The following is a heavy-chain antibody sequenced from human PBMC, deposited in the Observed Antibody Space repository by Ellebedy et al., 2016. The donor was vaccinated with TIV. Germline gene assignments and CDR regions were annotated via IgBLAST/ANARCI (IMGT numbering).Heavy chain of an antibody. Sequence: GESLKISCAASGFSVSSNHMAWVRQAPGKGLEWVSVIYNGDETFYADSVKGRFTISRDKSNNTLRLQMNSLRADDTAVYYCARDWGNDPGDWGQGTLVTVSS. CDR2: IYNGDET. D-gene: IGHD3-16*01. J-gene: IGHJ4*02. CDR1: GFSVSSNH. CDR3: ARDWGNDPGD. V-gene: IGHV3-53*01.